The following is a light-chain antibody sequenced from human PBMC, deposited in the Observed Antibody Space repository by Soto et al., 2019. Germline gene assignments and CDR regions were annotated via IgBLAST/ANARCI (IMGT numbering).Light chain of an antibody. J-gene: IGKJ1*01. CDR2: GAS. Sequence: EIVLTQSPGTLSLSPGERATLSCSASRTVSSSYLAWYQQKPGKAPRLXIYGASSRATGIPDRFSGSGSGTDFTLTISRLEPEDFELYYCQQYGSSPWTFGQGTKVDIK. CDR1: RTVSSSY. CDR3: QQYGSSPWT. V-gene: IGKV3-20*01.